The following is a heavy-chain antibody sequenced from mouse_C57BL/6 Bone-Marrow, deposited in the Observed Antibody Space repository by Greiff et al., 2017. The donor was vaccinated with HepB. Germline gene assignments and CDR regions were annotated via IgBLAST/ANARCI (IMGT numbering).Heavy chain of an antibody. J-gene: IGHJ2*01. CDR3: ARVSGGYYPYFDY. CDR2: IYPGDGDT. D-gene: IGHD2-3*01. Sequence: LVESGPELVKPGASVKISCKASGYAFSSSWMNWVKQRPGKGLEWIGRIYPGDGDTNYNGKFKGKATLTADKSSSTAYMQLSSLTSEDSAVYFCARVSGGYYPYFDYWGQGTTLTVSS. V-gene: IGHV1-82*01. CDR1: GYAFSSSW.